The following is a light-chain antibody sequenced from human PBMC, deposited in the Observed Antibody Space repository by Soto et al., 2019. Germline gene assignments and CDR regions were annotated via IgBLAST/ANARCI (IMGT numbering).Light chain of an antibody. V-gene: IGKV1-5*01. CDR2: DAS. J-gene: IGKJ1*01. CDR1: QSISSW. Sequence: DIQMTQSPSTLSASVGDRVTITCRASQSISSWLAWYQQKPGKAPKLLIYDASSLESGVPSRFSGSGSGTEFTITFSSLQPADFATYYCQQYNSYPWTFGQGTKVEIK. CDR3: QQYNSYPWT.